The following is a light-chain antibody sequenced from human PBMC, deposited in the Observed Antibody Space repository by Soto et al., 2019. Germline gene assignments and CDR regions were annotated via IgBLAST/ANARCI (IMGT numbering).Light chain of an antibody. Sequence: DIQMTQSPSSLSASVGARVTITCQASQDISNYLTWYQQKPGKAPNLLIYDASNLETGVPSRFSGRGYWTDFTFTISSLQAEDIGTYLCLQNDNLPLTFGQGNKEEI. CDR2: DAS. CDR1: QDISNY. J-gene: IGKJ1*01. V-gene: IGKV1-33*01. CDR3: LQNDNLPLT.